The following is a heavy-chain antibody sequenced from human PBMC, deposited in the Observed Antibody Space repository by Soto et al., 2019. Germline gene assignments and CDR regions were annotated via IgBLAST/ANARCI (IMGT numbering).Heavy chain of an antibody. D-gene: IGHD6-19*01. CDR3: AHIEILVAVAGTVGPFDI. CDR2: IYWDDDK. CDR1: GFSLSTSGVG. V-gene: IGHV2-5*02. J-gene: IGHJ3*02. Sequence: QITLKESGPTLVKPTQTLTLTCTFSGFSLSTSGVGVGWIRQPPGKALEWLALIYWDDDKRYSPSLKSRLTITKYTSKNQVVLTMTNMDPVDTVTYYRAHIEILVAVAGTVGPFDIWGQGTMVTVSS.